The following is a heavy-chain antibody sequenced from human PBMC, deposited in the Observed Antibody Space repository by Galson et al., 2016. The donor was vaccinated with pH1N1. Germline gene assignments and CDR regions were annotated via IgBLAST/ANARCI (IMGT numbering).Heavy chain of an antibody. V-gene: IGHV3-23*01. Sequence: SLRLSCAASGFKASGFTFSNYAMSWVRQAPGKGLEWVSTISGGDGSTYYADSVKGRFTISRDNSRNTLYLQMDSLRAEDTAIYYCARAIAQGDSYWGQGTLVTVSS. CDR1: GFTFSNYA. D-gene: IGHD2-21*01. CDR3: ARAIAQGDSY. J-gene: IGHJ4*02. CDR2: ISGGDGST.